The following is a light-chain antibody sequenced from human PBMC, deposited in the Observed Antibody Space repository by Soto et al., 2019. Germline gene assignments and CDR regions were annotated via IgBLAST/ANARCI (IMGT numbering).Light chain of an antibody. J-gene: IGKJ4*01. CDR3: QQYGSLLT. CDR1: QSLNRD. Sequence: EIVMTQSPATLSVSPGERATLSCRASQSLNRDLAWYQQRPGQSPRLLIFGASIRAAGIPARFSGSGSGTEFTLTISRLEPEDFAVYYCQQYGSLLTFGGGTKVDI. CDR2: GAS. V-gene: IGKV3-15*01.